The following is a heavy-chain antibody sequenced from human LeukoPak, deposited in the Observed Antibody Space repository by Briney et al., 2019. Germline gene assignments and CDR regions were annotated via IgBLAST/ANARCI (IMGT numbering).Heavy chain of an antibody. D-gene: IGHD6-13*01. CDR2: IANDGKTT. J-gene: IGHJ4*02. CDR1: GFTFSMYG. CDR3: ARDVGGSSLFDY. Sequence: GGSLRLSCAACGFTFSMYGTHWVRQAPGKGLEWVGVIANDGKTTYYADSVKGRFTISRDNAKNSLYLQINSLRAADTVVYYCARDVGGSSLFDYWGQGTLVTVSS. V-gene: IGHV3-33*05.